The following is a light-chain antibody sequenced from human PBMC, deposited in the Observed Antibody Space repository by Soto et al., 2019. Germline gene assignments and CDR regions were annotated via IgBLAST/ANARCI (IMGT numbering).Light chain of an antibody. CDR3: QSFDRGQSYDNRLSGV. CDR1: SSNIGSNP. CDR2: DN. J-gene: IGLJ3*02. V-gene: IGLV1-44*01. Sequence: QSVLTQPPSASGTPGLRVTFSCSGSSSNIGSNPVSWYQLLPGTAPKLLIYDNERPSGVPDRFSGSKSGTSASLAISGLQSEDEATYYCQSFDRGQSYDNRLSGVFGGGTKVTVL.